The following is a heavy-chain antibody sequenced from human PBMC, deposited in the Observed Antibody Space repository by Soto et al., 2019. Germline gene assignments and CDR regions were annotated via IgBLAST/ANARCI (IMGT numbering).Heavy chain of an antibody. Sequence: QVQLVQSGADVKKPGASVKVSCKASGYTFTDYFIHWVRQAPGQGLEWMGWINPNNGATGSAQKFQGRVTMTRDTSISTVYMELSGLESDDTAVFFCARDHHYDRSEYYEEDFDSWGQGTLVTVSS. CDR3: ARDHHYDRSEYYEEDFDS. CDR2: INPNNGAT. CDR1: GYTFTDYF. D-gene: IGHD3-22*01. V-gene: IGHV1-2*02. J-gene: IGHJ4*02.